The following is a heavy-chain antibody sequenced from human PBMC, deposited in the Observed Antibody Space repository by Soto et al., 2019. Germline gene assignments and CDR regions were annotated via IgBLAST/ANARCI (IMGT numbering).Heavy chain of an antibody. CDR3: ARSLGDYVWGSYQFGY. CDR1: GGSISRGGYY. V-gene: IGHV4-31*03. Sequence: PSETLSLTCTVSGGSISRGGYYWSWMRQHPGKGLEWIGNIYYSGSTYYNPSLKSRVTISVDTSKNQFSLKVNSVTAADTAVYYCARSLGDYVWGSYQFGYWGQGTLVTVSS. D-gene: IGHD3-16*01. CDR2: IYYSGST. J-gene: IGHJ4*02.